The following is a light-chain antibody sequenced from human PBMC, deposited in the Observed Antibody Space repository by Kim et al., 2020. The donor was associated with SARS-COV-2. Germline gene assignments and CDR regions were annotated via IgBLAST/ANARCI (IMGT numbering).Light chain of an antibody. CDR3: QQYNNWPPWT. CDR2: GAS. CDR1: RSVSSN. V-gene: IGKV3-15*01. Sequence: EIVMTQSPVTLSVSPGERATLSCRASRSVSSNLAWYQQKPGQAPRLLFYGASTRATGVPARFSGSGSGTEFTLTISSLQSEDFAVYYCQQYNNWPPWTFGQGTKVDIK. J-gene: IGKJ1*01.